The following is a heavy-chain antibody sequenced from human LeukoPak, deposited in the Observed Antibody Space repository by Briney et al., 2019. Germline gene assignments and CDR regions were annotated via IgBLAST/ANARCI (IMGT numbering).Heavy chain of an antibody. CDR3: AREQVGATFY. D-gene: IGHD1-26*01. CDR1: GFTFSSYT. V-gene: IGHV3-21*01. Sequence: GESLRLSCAASGFTFSSYTMNWARQAPGKGLQWVSSISSSGSLIYYADSVKGRFTISRDNAKNSLYLQMNSLRAEDTAVYYCAREQVGATFYWGQGTLVTVSS. J-gene: IGHJ4*02. CDR2: ISSSGSLI.